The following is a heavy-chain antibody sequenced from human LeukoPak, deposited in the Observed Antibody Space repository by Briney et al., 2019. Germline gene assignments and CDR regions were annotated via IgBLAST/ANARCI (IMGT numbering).Heavy chain of an antibody. CDR3: AKDMGYSGFFSFDY. CDR2: ISWNSGSI. D-gene: IGHD5-12*01. V-gene: IGHV3-9*01. J-gene: IGHJ4*02. Sequence: QSGGSLRLSCAASGFTFDDYAMHWVRQAPGKGLEWVSGISWNSGSIGYADSVKGRFTISRDNAKNSLYLQMNSLRAEDTALYYCAKDMGYSGFFSFDYWGQGTLVTVSS. CDR1: GFTFDDYA.